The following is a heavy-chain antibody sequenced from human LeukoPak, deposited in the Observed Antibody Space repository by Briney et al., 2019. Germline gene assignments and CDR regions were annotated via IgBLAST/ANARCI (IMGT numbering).Heavy chain of an antibody. CDR1: GDSVSTNSHY. Sequence: SETLSLTCTVSGDSVSTNSHYWGWIRQPPGKGLEWIGSIYYSGSTYYNPSLKSRVTISVDTSKNQFSLKLNSVTAADTAVYYCATMIVVSPPHPGHFDYWGQGTLVTVSS. CDR2: IYYSGST. J-gene: IGHJ4*02. V-gene: IGHV4-39*07. CDR3: ATMIVVSPPHPGHFDY. D-gene: IGHD3-22*01.